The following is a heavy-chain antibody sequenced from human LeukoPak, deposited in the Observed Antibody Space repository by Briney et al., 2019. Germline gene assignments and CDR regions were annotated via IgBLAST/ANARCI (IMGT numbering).Heavy chain of an antibody. D-gene: IGHD3-16*01. J-gene: IGHJ4*02. Sequence: SETLSLTCTVSGGSISSGSYYWSWIRQPAGKGLEWIGRIYTSGSTNYNPSLKSRVTISVDTSKNQFSLKLSSVTAADTAVYYCARGGGQLGYNYFDYWGQGTLVTVSS. CDR2: IYTSGST. CDR1: GGSISSGSYY. CDR3: ARGGGQLGYNYFDY. V-gene: IGHV4-61*02.